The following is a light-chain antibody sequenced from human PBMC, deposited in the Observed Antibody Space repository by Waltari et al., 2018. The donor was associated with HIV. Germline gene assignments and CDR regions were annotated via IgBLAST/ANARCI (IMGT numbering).Light chain of an antibody. CDR2: QDT. V-gene: IGLV3-1*01. CDR1: KLDSQY. CDR3: QAWDSTVAV. J-gene: IGLJ2*01. Sequence: SYELTQPPSLSVSPGQTASIPCSGNKLDSQYVCWYHQRPGQSPVLVIYQDTKRPSDIPERFSGSSSGDTATLTISETQTVDEGDYYCQAWDSTVAVFGGGTRLTVL.